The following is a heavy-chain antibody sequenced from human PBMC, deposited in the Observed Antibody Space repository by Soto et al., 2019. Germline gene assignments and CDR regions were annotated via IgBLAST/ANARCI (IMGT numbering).Heavy chain of an antibody. CDR3: VKVEASYYYGMDV. CDR1: GFTFSSYA. J-gene: IGHJ6*02. V-gene: IGHV3-64D*06. CDR2: ISSNGGST. Sequence: GGSLRLSCSASGFTFSSYAMHWVRQAPGKGLEYVSAISSNGGSTYYADSVKGRFTISRDNSKNTLYLQMSSLRAEDTAVYYCVKVEASYYYGMDVWGQGATVTVSS.